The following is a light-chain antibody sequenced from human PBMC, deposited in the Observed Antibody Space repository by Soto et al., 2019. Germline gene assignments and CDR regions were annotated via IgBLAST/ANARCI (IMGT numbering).Light chain of an antibody. J-gene: IGKJ2*01. CDR3: QQANTFPQT. Sequence: DLQVTQSPSSVSASVGDRVTITCRASQDISTWLAWFQQKPGKAPNLLIYAASTLQTGVPSRFSGSGSGTDFTLTISSLQPEDFATYYCQQANTFPQTFGQGTKLEIK. V-gene: IGKV1-12*01. CDR1: QDISTW. CDR2: AAS.